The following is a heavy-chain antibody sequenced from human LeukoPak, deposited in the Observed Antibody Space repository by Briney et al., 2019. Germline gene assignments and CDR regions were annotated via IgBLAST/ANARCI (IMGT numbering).Heavy chain of an antibody. D-gene: IGHD3-22*01. CDR2: IRYDGSKE. V-gene: IGHV3-30*02. J-gene: IGHJ5*02. CDR3: ATDSGWIGP. Sequence: VGSLRLSCAASGFTFSSYAMHWVRQAPGKGLEWVTFIRYDGSKEYYTDSVKGRFTISRDNSKNTLYLQMNSLRAEDTAVYYCATDSGWIGPWGQGTLVTVSS. CDR1: GFTFSSYA.